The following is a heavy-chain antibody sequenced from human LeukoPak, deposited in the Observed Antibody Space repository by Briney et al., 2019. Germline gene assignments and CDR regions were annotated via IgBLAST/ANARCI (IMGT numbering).Heavy chain of an antibody. Sequence: GGSLRLSCAASGFTFXSYAMHWVRQAPGXXXEWVAVISYDGSNKYYADSVKGRFTISRDNSKNTLYLQMNSLRAEDTAVYYCARLEYSSSSLDYWGQGTLVTVSS. J-gene: IGHJ4*02. D-gene: IGHD6-6*01. CDR3: ARLEYSSSSLDY. V-gene: IGHV3-30-3*01. CDR2: ISYDGSNK. CDR1: GFTFXSYA.